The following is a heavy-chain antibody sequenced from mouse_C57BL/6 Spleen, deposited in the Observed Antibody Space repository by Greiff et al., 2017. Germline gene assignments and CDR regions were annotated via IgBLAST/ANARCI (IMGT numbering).Heavy chain of an antibody. D-gene: IGHD2-2*01. CDR2: IYPGNSDT. CDR1: GYTFTSYW. Sequence: VHVKQSGTVLARPGASVKMSCKTSGYTFTSYWMHWVKQRPGQGLEWIGAIYPGNSDTSYNQKFKGKAKLTAVTSASTAYMELSSLTNEDSAVYYCTRYGYDGGNYFDYWGQGTTLTVSS. V-gene: IGHV1-5*01. J-gene: IGHJ2*01. CDR3: TRYGYDGGNYFDY.